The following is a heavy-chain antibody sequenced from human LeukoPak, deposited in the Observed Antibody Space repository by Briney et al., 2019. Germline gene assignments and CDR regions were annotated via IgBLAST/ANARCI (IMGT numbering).Heavy chain of an antibody. CDR3: ARDAGGSDAFDI. CDR1: GFTFSSYA. J-gene: IGHJ3*02. D-gene: IGHD2-15*01. Sequence: GSLRLSCAASGFTFSSYAMSWVRQAPGKGLEWVTVISYDGSNKYYADSVKGRFTISRDNSKNTLYLQMNSLRAEDTAVYYCARDAGGSDAFDIWGQGTMVTVSS. V-gene: IGHV3-30*04. CDR2: ISYDGSNK.